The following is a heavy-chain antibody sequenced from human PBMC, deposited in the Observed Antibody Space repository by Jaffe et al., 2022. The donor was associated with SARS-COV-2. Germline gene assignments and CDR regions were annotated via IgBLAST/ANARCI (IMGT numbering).Heavy chain of an antibody. J-gene: IGHJ6*02. V-gene: IGHV4-30-4*01. CDR2: IYYSGST. CDR3: ASSSIVVVPAAINYYYYGMDV. CDR1: GGSISSGDYY. Sequence: QVQLQESGPGLVKPSQTLSLTCTVSGGSISSGDYYWSWIRQPPGKGLEWIGYIYYSGSTYYNPSLKSRVTISVDTSKNQFSLKLSSVTAADTAVYYCASSSIVVVPAAINYYYYGMDVWGQGTTVTVSS. D-gene: IGHD2-2*01.